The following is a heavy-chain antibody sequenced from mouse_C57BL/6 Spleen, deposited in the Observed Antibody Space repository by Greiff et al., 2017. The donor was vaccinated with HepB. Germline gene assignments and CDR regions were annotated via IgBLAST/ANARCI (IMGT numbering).Heavy chain of an antibody. V-gene: IGHV3-6*01. D-gene: IGHD2-5*01. CDR1: GYSITSGYY. J-gene: IGHJ2*01. CDR2: ISYDGSN. CDR3: AREDSKGDFDY. Sequence: DVKLQESGPGLVKPSQSLSLTCSVTGYSITSGYYWNWIRQFPGNKLEWMGYISYDGSNNYNPSLKNRISITRDTSKNQFFLKLNSVTTEDTATYYCAREDSKGDFDYWGQGTTLTVSS.